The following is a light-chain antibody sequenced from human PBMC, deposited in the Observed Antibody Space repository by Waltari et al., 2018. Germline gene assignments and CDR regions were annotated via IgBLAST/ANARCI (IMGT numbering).Light chain of an antibody. CDR1: SPTTGAGYD. CDR3: QSYDSSLSAWV. V-gene: IGLV1-40*01. Sequence: QSVLTHPPSVPGAQGQRVTTPCTGSSPTTGAGYDVHWYQQLPGTAPKLLIYGNRNRPSGVPDRFSGSKSGTSASLAITGLQAEDEADYYCQSYDSSLSAWVFGGGTKLTVL. CDR2: GNR. J-gene: IGLJ3*02.